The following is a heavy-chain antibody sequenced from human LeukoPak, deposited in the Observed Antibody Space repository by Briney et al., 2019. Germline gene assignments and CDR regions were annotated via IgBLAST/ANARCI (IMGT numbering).Heavy chain of an antibody. CDR3: ARGAYSGYDCDY. D-gene: IGHD5-12*01. Sequence: ASVKVSCKASGCTFTGYYMHWVRQAPGQGLEWMGRINPNSGGTNYAQKFQGRVTMTRDTSISTAYMELSRLRSDDTAVYYCARGAYSGYDCDYWGQGTLVTVSS. CDR2: INPNSGGT. CDR1: GCTFTGYY. J-gene: IGHJ4*02. V-gene: IGHV1-2*06.